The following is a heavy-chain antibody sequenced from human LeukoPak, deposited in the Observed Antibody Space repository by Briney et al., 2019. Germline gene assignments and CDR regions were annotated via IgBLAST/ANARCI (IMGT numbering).Heavy chain of an antibody. J-gene: IGHJ5*02. D-gene: IGHD4/OR15-4a*01. CDR3: ARLQGATIGAKWFDP. CDR1: GFSLTTTGMR. CDR2: IDWDEDK. Sequence: SXXALVKPTQTLTLTCTFSGFSLTTTGMRVSWIRQPPGKALEWLSRIDWDEDKFYSTSLKTRLTISKDTSKNQVVLTMTNMDPVDTATYYCARLQGATIGAKWFDPWGQGTLVTVSS. V-gene: IGHV2-70*04.